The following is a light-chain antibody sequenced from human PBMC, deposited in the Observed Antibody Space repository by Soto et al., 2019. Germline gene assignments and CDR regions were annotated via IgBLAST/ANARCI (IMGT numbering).Light chain of an antibody. V-gene: IGKV3-20*01. Sequence: EIVLTQAPVTLSLSPGEIATLSCSASQIVSNNYLAWYQQKPGQAPRLLIYGASNRATGIPDRFSGSGSGTDFTLTISSLRPDDFATYYCQNYNSYSEEFGQGTKVDIK. J-gene: IGKJ1*01. CDR1: QIVSNNY. CDR3: QNYNSYSEE. CDR2: GAS.